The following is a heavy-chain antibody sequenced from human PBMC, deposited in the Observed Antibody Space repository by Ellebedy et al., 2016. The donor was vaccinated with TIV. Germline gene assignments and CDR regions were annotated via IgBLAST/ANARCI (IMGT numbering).Heavy chain of an antibody. CDR2: INAGNGNT. Sequence: ASVKVSCKASGYTFTSYAMHWVRQDPGQRLEWMGWINAGNGNTKYSQKFQGRVTITRDKSTNKAYMVLGSLRSEDTAVYYCARDGSAELNTTMVPTHRGSVAPKPCYFYYWGQGTLVTVSS. CDR1: GYTFTSYA. CDR3: ARDGSAELNTTMVPTHRGSVAPKPCYFYY. D-gene: IGHD5-18*01. J-gene: IGHJ4*02. V-gene: IGHV1-3*01.